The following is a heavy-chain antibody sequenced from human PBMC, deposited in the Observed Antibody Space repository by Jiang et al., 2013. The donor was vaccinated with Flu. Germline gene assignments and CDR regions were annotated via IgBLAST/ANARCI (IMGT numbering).Heavy chain of an antibody. Sequence: PGKGLVWVSRINTDGSTTTYADSVKGRFTISRDNAKNTLYLQMNSLRVEDTAVYYCSRDTFGFEDYWGQGTLVSVSS. D-gene: IGHD2/OR15-2a*01. CDR2: INTDGSTT. CDR3: SRDTFGFEDY. J-gene: IGHJ4*02. V-gene: IGHV3-74*01.